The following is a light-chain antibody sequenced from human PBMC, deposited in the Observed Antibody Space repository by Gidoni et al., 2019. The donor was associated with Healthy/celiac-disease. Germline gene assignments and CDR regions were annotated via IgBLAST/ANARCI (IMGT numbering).Light chain of an antibody. CDR3: QQYNSYPWT. V-gene: IGKV1-5*03. Sequence: SASVGDRVTITCRASQSISSWLAWYQQKPGKAPKLLIYKASRFSGSGSGTEFTLTISSLQPDDFATYYCQQYNSYPWTFGQGTKVEIK. CDR1: QSISSW. CDR2: K. J-gene: IGKJ1*01.